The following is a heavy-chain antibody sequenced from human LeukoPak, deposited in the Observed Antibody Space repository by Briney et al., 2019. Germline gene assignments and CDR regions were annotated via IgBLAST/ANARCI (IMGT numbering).Heavy chain of an antibody. CDR1: GGSISSGGYS. CDR2: IYHSGST. J-gene: IGHJ4*02. V-gene: IGHV4-30-2*01. D-gene: IGHD5-18*01. Sequence: SETLSLTCAVSGGSISSGGYSWSWIRHPPGKGLEWIGYIYHSGSTYYNPSLKSRVTISVDRSKNQFSLKLSSVTAADTAVYYCASGYSYGYDYWGQGTLVTVSS. CDR3: ASGYSYGYDY.